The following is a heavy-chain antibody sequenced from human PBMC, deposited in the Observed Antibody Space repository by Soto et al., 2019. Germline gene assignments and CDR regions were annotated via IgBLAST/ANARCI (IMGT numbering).Heavy chain of an antibody. CDR2: IIPISGTA. V-gene: IGHV1-69*01. CDR1: GGTFSSYA. CDR3: PRSQGSSTSLEIYYYYYYGMDV. D-gene: IGHD2-2*01. J-gene: IGHJ6*02. Sequence: QVQLVQSGAEVKKPGSSVKVSCKASGGTFSSYAISWVRQAPGQGLEWMGGIIPISGTANYAQKFQGRVTITADESTSTAYMELSSLRSEDTAVYYCPRSQGSSTSLEIYYYYYYGMDVWGQGTTVTVSS.